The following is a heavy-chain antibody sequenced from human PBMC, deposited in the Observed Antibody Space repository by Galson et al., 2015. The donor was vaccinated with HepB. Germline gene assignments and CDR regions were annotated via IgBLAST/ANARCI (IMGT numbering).Heavy chain of an antibody. CDR3: ARAIYDYVPDY. CDR1: GYTFTSYD. Sequence: SVKVSCKASGYTFTSYDISWVRQAPGQGLEWMGWISGKNGNTNYAQKFQGRVTMSRDTSISTAYMELSRLSSDDTAVYYCARAIYDYVPDYWGQGTLVTVSS. CDR2: ISGKNGNT. J-gene: IGHJ4*02. V-gene: IGHV1-18*01. D-gene: IGHD3-16*01.